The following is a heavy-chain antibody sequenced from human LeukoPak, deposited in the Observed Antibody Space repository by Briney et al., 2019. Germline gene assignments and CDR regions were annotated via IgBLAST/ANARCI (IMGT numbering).Heavy chain of an antibody. D-gene: IGHD3-10*01. CDR3: AESGPVGFGELPKGYYYYYMDV. J-gene: IGHJ6*03. CDR2: ISGSGGST. CDR1: GFTFSSYA. Sequence: GGSLRLSCAASGFTFSSYAMSWVRQAPGKGLEWVSAISGSGGSTYYADSVKGRFTISRDNSKNTLYLQMNSLRAEDTAVYYCAESGPVGFGELPKGYYYYYMDVWGKGTTVTVSS. V-gene: IGHV3-23*01.